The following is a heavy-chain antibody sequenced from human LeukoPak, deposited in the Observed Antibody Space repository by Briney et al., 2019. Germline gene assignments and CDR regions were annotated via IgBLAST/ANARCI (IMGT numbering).Heavy chain of an antibody. CDR1: GYTFTSYG. Sequence: ASEKVSCKASGYTFTSYGISWVRQAPGQGLEWMGWISGYNGNTNYAQKLQGRVTMTTDTSTSTAYMEPRSLRSDDTAVYYCARDRIVGAEDDAFGIWGQGTMVTVSS. CDR2: ISGYNGNT. J-gene: IGHJ3*02. CDR3: ARDRIVGAEDDAFGI. D-gene: IGHD1-26*01. V-gene: IGHV1-18*01.